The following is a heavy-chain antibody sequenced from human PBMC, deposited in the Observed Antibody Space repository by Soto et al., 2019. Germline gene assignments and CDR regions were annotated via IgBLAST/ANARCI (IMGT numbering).Heavy chain of an antibody. Sequence: PGGSLRLSCAASGFTFSSYAMHWVRQAPGKGLEWVAVISYDGSNTYYSASVKGGFTISRDNSKNTLYLQMNSMSAEETAVYYCARQAAAGLLPPYYYYGMDVWGQGTTVTVSS. D-gene: IGHD6-13*01. J-gene: IGHJ6*02. V-gene: IGHV3-30-3*01. CDR3: ARQAAAGLLPPYYYYGMDV. CDR1: GFTFSSYA. CDR2: ISYDGSNT.